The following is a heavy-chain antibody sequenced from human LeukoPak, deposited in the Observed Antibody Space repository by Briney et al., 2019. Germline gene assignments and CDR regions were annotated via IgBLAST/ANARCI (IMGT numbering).Heavy chain of an antibody. Sequence: QTGGSLRLSCAASGFTFSSYAMSWVRQAPGKGLEWVSAISGSGGSTYYADSVKGRFTISRDNSKNTLYLQMNSLRAEDTAVYYCARVAYSSSWYYFDYWGQGTLVTVSS. J-gene: IGHJ4*02. CDR2: ISGSGGST. D-gene: IGHD6-13*01. CDR3: ARVAYSSSWYYFDY. V-gene: IGHV3-23*01. CDR1: GFTFSSYA.